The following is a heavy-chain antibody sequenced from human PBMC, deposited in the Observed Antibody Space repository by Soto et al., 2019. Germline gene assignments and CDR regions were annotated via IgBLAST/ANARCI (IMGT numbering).Heavy chain of an antibody. CDR3: ARCPNYINCFDP. CDR1: GGSISSYY. D-gene: IGHD1-7*01. Sequence: QVQLQESGPGLVKPSETLSLTCTVSGGSISSYYWSWIRQPPGKGLEWIGYIYYSGSTNYNPSLKIRVTLSVDTSKNQFSLKLSSVTAADTAVYYCARCPNYINCFDPWGQGTLVTLSS. V-gene: IGHV4-59*01. CDR2: IYYSGST. J-gene: IGHJ5*02.